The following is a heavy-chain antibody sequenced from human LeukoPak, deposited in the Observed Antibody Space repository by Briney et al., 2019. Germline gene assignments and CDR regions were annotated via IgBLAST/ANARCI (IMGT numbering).Heavy chain of an antibody. V-gene: IGHV3-23*01. D-gene: IGHD3-9*01. CDR3: AKCNGNGNVLRYFDWLPPPDYYYYMDV. CDR2: ISGSGGST. Sequence: QSGGSLRLSCAASGFTFSSYAMSWVRQAPGKGLEWVSAISGSGGSTYYADSVKGRFTISRDNSKNTLYLQMNSLRAEDTAVYYCAKCNGNGNVLRYFDWLPPPDYYYYMDVWGKGTTVTVSS. CDR1: GFTFSSYA. J-gene: IGHJ6*03.